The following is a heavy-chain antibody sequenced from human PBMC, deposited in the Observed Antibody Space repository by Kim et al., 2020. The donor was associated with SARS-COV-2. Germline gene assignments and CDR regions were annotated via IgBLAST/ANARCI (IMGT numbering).Heavy chain of an antibody. CDR2: ISSSSSYI. J-gene: IGHJ5*02. Sequence: GGSLRLSCAASGFTFSSYSMNWVRQAPGKGLEWVSSISSSSSYIYYADSVKGRFTISRDNAKNSLYLQMNSLRAEDTAVYYCAGLGGIAAAGRHPWGQGTLVTVSS. D-gene: IGHD6-13*01. V-gene: IGHV3-21*01. CDR1: GFTFSSYS. CDR3: AGLGGIAAAGRHP.